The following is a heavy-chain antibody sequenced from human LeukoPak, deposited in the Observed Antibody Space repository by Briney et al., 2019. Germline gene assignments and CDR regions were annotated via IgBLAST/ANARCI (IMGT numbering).Heavy chain of an antibody. CDR1: GYTFTSYG. J-gene: IGHJ4*02. D-gene: IGHD3-10*01. Sequence: GALVNVSFKASGYTFTSYGISWVRQAPGQGLEWMGWISAYNGNTNYAQKLQGRVTMTTDTSTSTAYMELRSLRSDDTAVYYCARHYGSGSYPDYWGQGTLVTVSS. V-gene: IGHV1-18*01. CDR3: ARHYGSGSYPDY. CDR2: ISAYNGNT.